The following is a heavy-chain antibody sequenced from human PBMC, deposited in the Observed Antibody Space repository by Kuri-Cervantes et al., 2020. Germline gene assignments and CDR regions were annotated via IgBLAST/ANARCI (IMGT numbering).Heavy chain of an antibody. CDR2: ISAYNGNT. Sequence: ASVKVSCKASGYTFTSYGISWVRQAPGQGLEWMGWISAYNGNTNYAQKLQGRVTMTTDTSTSTAYMELRSLRSDDTAVYYCATASEYCSGGSCPNWGQGTLVTVSS. D-gene: IGHD2-15*01. V-gene: IGHV1-18*01. CDR3: ATASEYCSGGSCPN. J-gene: IGHJ4*02. CDR1: GYTFTSYG.